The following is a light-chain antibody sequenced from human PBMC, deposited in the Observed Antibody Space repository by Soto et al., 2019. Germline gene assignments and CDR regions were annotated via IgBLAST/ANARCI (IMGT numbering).Light chain of an antibody. CDR1: QSISSN. V-gene: IGKV3-15*01. CDR3: QQYNNWPPIT. CDR2: GAS. J-gene: IGKJ5*01. Sequence: EIVMTQSPATLSVSPGERATLSCRASQSISSNLAWYQQKPGLAPRLLIYGASTRATGIPARFSGSGSGTEFTLTIGSLQSEDFAIYYCQQYNNWPPITFGQGTRLEIK.